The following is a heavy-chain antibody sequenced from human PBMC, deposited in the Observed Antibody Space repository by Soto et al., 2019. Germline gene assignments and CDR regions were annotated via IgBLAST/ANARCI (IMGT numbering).Heavy chain of an antibody. V-gene: IGHV3-7*03. CDR1: GFTFSNYW. CDR2: IKQDGSVK. D-gene: IGHD3-16*01. Sequence: VGSLRLSCAPSGFTFSNYWMSWVRQAPGQGLEWVASIKQDGSVKHYVDSVKGRFTISRDNAKNSLFLQMNSLRVEDTAVYYCASRPSDFIHYAIFDYWGQGSVVTVSS. CDR3: ASRPSDFIHYAIFDY. J-gene: IGHJ4*02.